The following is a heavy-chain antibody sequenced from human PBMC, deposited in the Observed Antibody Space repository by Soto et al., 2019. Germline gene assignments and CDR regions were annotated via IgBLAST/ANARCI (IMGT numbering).Heavy chain of an antibody. CDR3: AREQIVVVPAAIDY. CDR2: IYYSGST. V-gene: IGHV4-31*03. J-gene: IGHJ4*02. Sequence: QVQLQESGPGLVKPSQTLSLTCTVSGGSISSGGYYWSWIRQHPGKGLEWIGYIYYSGSTYYNPSLKSRVTISVDTSKNQFSLKLSSVTAADTAVYYCAREQIVVVPAAIDYWGQGSLVTVSS. D-gene: IGHD2-2*01. CDR1: GGSISSGGYY.